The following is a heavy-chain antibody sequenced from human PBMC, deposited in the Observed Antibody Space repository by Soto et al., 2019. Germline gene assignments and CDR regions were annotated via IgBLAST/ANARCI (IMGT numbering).Heavy chain of an antibody. CDR3: ARDVLGSGWAHPSYFDL. J-gene: IGHJ2*01. V-gene: IGHV1-18*01. Sequence: QVQLVQSGAEVKKPGASVKVSCKASGYTFTSYGISWVRQAPGQGLEWMGWISAYNGNTNYAQKHQGRVTMTTNTSTSTAYMELRSLRSDDTAVYYCARDVLGSGWAHPSYFDLWGRGTLVTVSS. CDR1: GYTFTSYG. CDR2: ISAYNGNT. D-gene: IGHD6-19*01.